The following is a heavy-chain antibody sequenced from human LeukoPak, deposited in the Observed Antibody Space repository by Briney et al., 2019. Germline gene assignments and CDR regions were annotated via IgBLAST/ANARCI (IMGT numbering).Heavy chain of an antibody. Sequence: SETLSLTCAVYGETFSGHFWSWIRQAPGKGLEWIGESSHSGDTKYNPSLKSRVTVAVDTSKNQFSLHLTSVTAADTALYYCARSVSLMRGIKCDYWSQGSLITVSS. J-gene: IGHJ4*02. CDR3: ARSVSLMRGIKCDY. CDR1: GETFSGHF. V-gene: IGHV4-34*08. D-gene: IGHD5/OR15-5a*01. CDR2: SSHSGDT.